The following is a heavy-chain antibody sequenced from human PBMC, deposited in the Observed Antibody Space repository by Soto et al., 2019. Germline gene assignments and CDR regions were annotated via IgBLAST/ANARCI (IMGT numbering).Heavy chain of an antibody. D-gene: IGHD1-20*01. CDR3: SGESADNWTGEAH. V-gene: IGHV4-4*07. CDR1: GSSISDYS. J-gene: IGHJ4*02. CDR2: ISSTGNI. Sequence: SETLTLTCTVSGSSISDYSWSWVRQPAGKGLEWVARISSTGNINYYASFRSRRTKSKDTSRDQFTLRLTYVTAADSAVNYWSGESADNWTGEAHWGQGTQVTVSS.